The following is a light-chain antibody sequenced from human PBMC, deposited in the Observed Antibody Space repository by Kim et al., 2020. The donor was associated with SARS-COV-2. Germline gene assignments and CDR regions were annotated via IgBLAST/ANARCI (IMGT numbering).Light chain of an antibody. V-gene: IGLV2-8*01. CDR3: SSYVGTNNFYV. CDR2: DVN. J-gene: IGLJ1*01. Sequence: QSALTQPPSASGSPGQSVTISCTGTSSDEGGYNFVSWHQQHPGKAPKLIIYDVNKRPSGVPNRFSGSKSGNTASLTVSGLQAEDEADYYCSSYVGTNNFYVFGTGTKVTVL. CDR1: SSDEGGYNF.